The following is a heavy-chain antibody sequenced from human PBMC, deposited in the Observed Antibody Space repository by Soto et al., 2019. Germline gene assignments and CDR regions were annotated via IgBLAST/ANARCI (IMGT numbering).Heavy chain of an antibody. J-gene: IGHJ6*02. CDR3: AKSARHYYYYGMDV. CDR2: IIPIFGTA. V-gene: IGHV1-69*01. Sequence: PAKLSCKASGGSFGSNARSWVRQDPGQGLEWMGGIIPIFGTANYAQKFQGRVTITADESTSTAYMELSSLRSEDTAVYYCAKSARHYYYYGMDVWGQGTTVTVSS. CDR1: GGSFGSNA. D-gene: IGHD6-6*01.